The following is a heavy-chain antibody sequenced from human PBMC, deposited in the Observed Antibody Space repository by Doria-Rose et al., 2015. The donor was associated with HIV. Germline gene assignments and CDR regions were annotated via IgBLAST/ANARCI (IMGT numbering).Heavy chain of an antibody. Sequence: QVQLQESGPGLVKPSETLSLTCSVSGGSISHYYWSWIRQPPGKGLEYIGDIFYTGSTNYSPSLKSRVSISRDTSKNKFSLRLSSVTAADTAVYYCARVLSGTYAYWGQGTLVTVSS. J-gene: IGHJ4*02. D-gene: IGHD1-26*01. CDR1: GGSISHYY. CDR2: IFYTGST. CDR3: ARVLSGTYAY. V-gene: IGHV4-59*01.